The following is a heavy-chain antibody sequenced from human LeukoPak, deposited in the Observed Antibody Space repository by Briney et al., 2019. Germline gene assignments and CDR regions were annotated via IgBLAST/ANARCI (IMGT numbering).Heavy chain of an antibody. V-gene: IGHV4-4*07. CDR1: GDSITSYY. CDR3: ARDPHREGYFDY. CDR2: IYSSGTA. Sequence: PSETLSLTCSVSGDSITSYYWNWIRQPAGKGLEWIGRIYSSGTANDNPSLTSRVTMSVDMSKNRFSLKLTSVTAADTAVYYCARDPHREGYFDYWGQGTLVTVSS. J-gene: IGHJ4*02.